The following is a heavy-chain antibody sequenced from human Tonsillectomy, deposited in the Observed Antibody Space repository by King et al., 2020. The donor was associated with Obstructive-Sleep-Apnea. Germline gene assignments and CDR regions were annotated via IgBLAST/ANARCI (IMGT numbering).Heavy chain of an antibody. J-gene: IGHJ3*02. CDR3: ARDVLPWSGELTYSFDI. V-gene: IGHV4-34*01. Sequence: VQLQQGGAGLLKPSETLSLTCAVYGGSFSGYYWSWIRQPPGKGLEWIGEINHSGSTNYNPSLKSRVTISVDTPKNQFSLKLSSVTAADTAVYYCARDVLPWSGELTYSFDIWGQGTMVTVSS. CDR1: GGSFSGYY. D-gene: IGHD3-10*01. CDR2: INHSGST.